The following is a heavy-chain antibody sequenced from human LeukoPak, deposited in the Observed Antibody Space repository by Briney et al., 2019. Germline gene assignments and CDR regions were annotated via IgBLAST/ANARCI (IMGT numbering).Heavy chain of an antibody. Sequence: GGSLRLSCAASGFTLSSYAMHWVRQAPGKGLEWVAVISYDGSNKYYADSVKGRFTISRDNSKNTLYLQMNSLRAEDTAVYYCARDHDGGSLRYFDWLSPQNGFDPWGQGTLVTVSS. CDR2: ISYDGSNK. J-gene: IGHJ5*02. V-gene: IGHV3-30*04. CDR1: GFTLSSYA. D-gene: IGHD3-9*01. CDR3: ARDHDGGSLRYFDWLSPQNGFDP.